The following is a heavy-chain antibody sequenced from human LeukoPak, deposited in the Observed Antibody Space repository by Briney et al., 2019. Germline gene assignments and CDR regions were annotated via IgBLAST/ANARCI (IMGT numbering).Heavy chain of an antibody. J-gene: IGHJ4*02. Sequence: ASVKVSCKASGYTFTGYYMHWVRQAPGQGLEWMGWINPNSGGTNYAQKFQGRVTMTRDTSISTAYMELSRLKSDDTAVYYCASDSAWFGESPLDYWSQGTLVTVSS. CDR3: ASDSAWFGESPLDY. V-gene: IGHV1-2*02. D-gene: IGHD3-10*01. CDR2: INPNSGGT. CDR1: GYTFTGYY.